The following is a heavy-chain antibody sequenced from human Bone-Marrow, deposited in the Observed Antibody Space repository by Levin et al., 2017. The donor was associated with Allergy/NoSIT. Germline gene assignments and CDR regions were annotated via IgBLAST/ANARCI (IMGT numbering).Heavy chain of an antibody. J-gene: IGHJ4*02. V-gene: IGHV3-23*01. D-gene: IGHD4-17*01. CDR1: GFTFGDYA. CDR3: AKASVTVVAYGHFDY. Sequence: PGGSLRLSCAASGFTFGDYAMTWVRQAPGKGLEWVSSISGSGQITYSADSVKGRFTTSRDNSRNTLYVQMTSLRAEDTAIYYCAKASVTVVAYGHFDYWGQGALVTVSS. CDR2: ISGSGQIT.